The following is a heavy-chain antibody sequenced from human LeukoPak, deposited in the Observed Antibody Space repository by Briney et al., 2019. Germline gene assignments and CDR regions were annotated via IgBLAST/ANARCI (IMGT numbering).Heavy chain of an antibody. V-gene: IGHV3-30*04. CDR3: ARGELSGSYFGY. Sequence: PGRSLRLSCAASGFTFSSYAMHWVRQAPGKGLEWVAVISYDGSNKYYADSVKGRFTISRDNSKNTLYLQMNSLRAEDTAVYYCARGELSGSYFGYWGQGTLVTVSS. D-gene: IGHD1-26*01. CDR1: GFTFSSYA. J-gene: IGHJ4*02. CDR2: ISYDGSNK.